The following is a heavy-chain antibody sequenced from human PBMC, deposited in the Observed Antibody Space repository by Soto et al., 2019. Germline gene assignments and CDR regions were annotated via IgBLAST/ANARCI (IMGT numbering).Heavy chain of an antibody. J-gene: IGHJ5*02. Sequence: QVTVNESGPALGKPTETLTLTCTVSVFSHSNAGLGVSWIRQPPGEALEWLAHIFSNDEKSYSTSLKSRLTISKDTSKSQVVLTMTNMDPVDTATYCCASTYSTSWYWFDPWGQGTLVTVSS. D-gene: IGHD6-13*01. CDR3: ASTYSTSWYWFDP. CDR1: VFSHSNAGLG. V-gene: IGHV2-26*04. CDR2: IFSNDEK.